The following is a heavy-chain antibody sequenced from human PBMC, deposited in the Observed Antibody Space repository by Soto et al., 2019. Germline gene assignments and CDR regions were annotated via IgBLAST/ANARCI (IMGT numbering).Heavy chain of an antibody. V-gene: IGHV3-11*01. Sequence: QVQLVESGGGLVKPGGSLRLSCAASGFTFSDYYMSWIRQAPGKGLQWVSYISSRGTLSKYADSVKGRFAISRDNAQKSLFLQLDSLRDEDTAVYFCARLGGDYHRKWYWFDSWGQGTQVTVSS. CDR3: ARLGGDYHRKWYWFDS. D-gene: IGHD4-17*01. J-gene: IGHJ5*01. CDR1: GFTFSDYY. CDR2: ISSRGTLS.